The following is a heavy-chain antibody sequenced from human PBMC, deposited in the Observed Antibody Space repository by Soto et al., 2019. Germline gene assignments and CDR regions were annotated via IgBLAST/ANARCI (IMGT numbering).Heavy chain of an antibody. CDR3: TRQKFYPRRVGCFAP. J-gene: IGHJ5*02. D-gene: IGHD3-16*02. V-gene: IGHV4-39*01. CDR1: GGSYY. CDR2: IYYSGST. Sequence: SETLSLTCTVSGGSYYWAWIRQPPGKGLEWIGTIYYSGSTYYNPSLKSRVTISVDTSTNQFSLKLSSVTAADTAVYYCTRQKFYPRRVGCFAPWGQGTLVTVSS.